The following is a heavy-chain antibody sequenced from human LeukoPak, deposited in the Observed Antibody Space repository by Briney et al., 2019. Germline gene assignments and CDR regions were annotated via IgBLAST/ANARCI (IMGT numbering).Heavy chain of an antibody. CDR1: GGSISSSSYY. CDR3: ILIAAAGIYSDWDSSPYDY. J-gene: IGHJ4*02. CDR2: IYYSGST. V-gene: IGHV4-39*01. Sequence: SETLSLTCTVSGGSISSSSYYWGWIRQPPGKGLEWIGSIYYSGSTYYNPSLKSRVTISVDTSKNQFSLKLSSVTAADTAVYYFILIAAAGIYSDWDSSPYDYWGQGTLVTVSS. D-gene: IGHD6-13*01.